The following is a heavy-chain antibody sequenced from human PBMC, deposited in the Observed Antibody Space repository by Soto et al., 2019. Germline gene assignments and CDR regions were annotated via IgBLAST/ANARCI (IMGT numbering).Heavy chain of an antibody. D-gene: IGHD2-8*02. CDR1: GLSFSSYA. Sequence: EVQVLESGGGLAPPGRSLRLSCAGSGLSFSSYAMTWVRQSPWKGLEWVSSISRSGNSTYSEDSVRGRFTISRDNYKNTLYLQMNSLRAQDTAVYYCAKDAKILYWVPTSYHFDFLGQGTLVTVSS. CDR2: ISRSGNST. J-gene: IGHJ4*02. CDR3: AKDAKILYWVPTSYHFDF. V-gene: IGHV3-23*01.